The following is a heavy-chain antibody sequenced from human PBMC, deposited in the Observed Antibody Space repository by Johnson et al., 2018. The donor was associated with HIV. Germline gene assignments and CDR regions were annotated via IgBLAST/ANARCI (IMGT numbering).Heavy chain of an antibody. V-gene: IGHV3-7*05. CDR1: GLSFDDYA. J-gene: IGHJ3*02. CDR2: IKQHGSEK. CDR3: ARDLTVARLVFDI. Sequence: EVRLVESGGNLVQPGRSLRLSCAVSGLSFDDYALHWVRQAPGKGLEWVANIKQHGSEKYYVDSVKGRFTISRDNAKNSLFLQMNSLGAEDTAVYYCARDLTVARLVFDIWGQGTMVTVSS. D-gene: IGHD6-19*01.